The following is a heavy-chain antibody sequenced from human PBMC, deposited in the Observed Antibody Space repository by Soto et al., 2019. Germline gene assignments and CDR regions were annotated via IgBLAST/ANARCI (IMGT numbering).Heavy chain of an antibody. J-gene: IGHJ4*02. D-gene: IGHD3-3*01. CDR3: AKTSGADFGDFDS. V-gene: IGHV3-30*18. CDR2: ISYDGSNE. Sequence: GGSLRLSCAASGFSFSTYGMHWVRQAPGKGLEWVAVISYDGSNEYYADSVKGRFTISRDNSKNTLYLQMNSLRAEDTAVYYCAKTSGADFGDFDSWGQGTLVTVSS. CDR1: GFSFSTYG.